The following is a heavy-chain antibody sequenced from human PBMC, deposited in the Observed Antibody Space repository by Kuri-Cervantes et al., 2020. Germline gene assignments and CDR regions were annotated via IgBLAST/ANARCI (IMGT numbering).Heavy chain of an antibody. V-gene: IGHV4-4*07. J-gene: IGHJ3*02. CDR3: ARNYGDYPHDAFDI. Sequence: SETLSLTCSVSGGFISSYYWSWIRQPAGKGLEWIGRTYSSGSTSYNPSLKSRVNISVDKSKKQFSLKLSSVTAADTAVYYCARNYGDYPHDAFDIWGQGTMVTVSS. CDR1: GGFISSYY. CDR2: TYSSGST. D-gene: IGHD4-17*01.